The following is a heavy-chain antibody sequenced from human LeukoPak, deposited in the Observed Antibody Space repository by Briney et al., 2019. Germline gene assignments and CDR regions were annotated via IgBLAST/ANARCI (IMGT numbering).Heavy chain of an antibody. CDR3: ARGDSYSYGYGETYYFGRDV. CDR1: GGSFSGYY. Sequence: SETLSLTCAVYGGSFSGYYWSWIRQPPGKGLEWIGEINHSGSTNYNPSLKSRVAISVDTSKNQFSLKLSSVTAADTAVYYCARGDSYSYGYGETYYFGRDVWGQGTTVTVSS. J-gene: IGHJ6*02. D-gene: IGHD5-18*01. CDR2: INHSGST. V-gene: IGHV4-34*01.